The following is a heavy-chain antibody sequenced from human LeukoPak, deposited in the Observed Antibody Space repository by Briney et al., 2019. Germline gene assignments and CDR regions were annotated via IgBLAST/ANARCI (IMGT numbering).Heavy chain of an antibody. J-gene: IGHJ4*02. CDR3: AISPVITRD. V-gene: IGHV3-74*01. D-gene: IGHD3-22*01. CDR1: GFTFSEYW. Sequence: GGSLRLSCAASGFTFSEYWMHWVRQAPGKGLEWVSRINSDGSRITYADSVKGRFTISRDNAKNTLYLQMNSLRVEDTAVYYCAISPVITRDWGRGTLVTVSS. CDR2: INSDGSRI.